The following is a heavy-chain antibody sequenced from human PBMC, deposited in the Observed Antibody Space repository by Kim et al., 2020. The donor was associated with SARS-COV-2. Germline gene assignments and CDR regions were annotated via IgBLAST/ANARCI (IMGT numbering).Heavy chain of an antibody. V-gene: IGHV4-59*01. CDR3: ARDIYSGSYLYYYYGMDV. D-gene: IGHD1-26*01. J-gene: IGHJ6*02. CDR1: GGSISSYY. CDR2: IYYSGST. Sequence: SETLSLTCTVSGGSISSYYWSWIRQPPGKGLEWIGYIYYSGSTNYNPSLKSRVTISVDTSKNQFSLKLSSVTAADTAVYYCARDIYSGSYLYYYYGMDVWGQGTTVTVSS.